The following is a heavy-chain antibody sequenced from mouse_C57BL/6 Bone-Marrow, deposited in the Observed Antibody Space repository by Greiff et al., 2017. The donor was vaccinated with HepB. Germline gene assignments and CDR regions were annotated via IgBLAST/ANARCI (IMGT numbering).Heavy chain of an antibody. CDR1: GYTFTDYN. D-gene: IGHD1-1*01. CDR2: INPNNGGT. CDR3: ARSYGSSYWYFDV. J-gene: IGHJ1*03. V-gene: IGHV1-18*01. Sequence: EVQLVESGPELVKPGASVKIPCKASGYTFTDYNMDWVKQSHGKSLEWIGDINPNNGGTIYNQKFKGKATLTVDKSSSTAYMELRSLTSEDTAVYYCARSYGSSYWYFDVWGKGTTVTVSS.